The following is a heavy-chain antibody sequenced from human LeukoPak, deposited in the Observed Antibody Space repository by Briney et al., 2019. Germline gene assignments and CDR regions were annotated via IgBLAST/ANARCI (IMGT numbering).Heavy chain of an antibody. CDR3: ARLGVVPETDHDYYYYYGMDV. J-gene: IGHJ6*02. CDR1: GYTFTSYD. V-gene: IGHV1-8*01. Sequence: GASVKVSCKASGYTFTSYDIIWVRQATGQGLEWMGWMNPNSGNTGYAQKFQGRVTMTRNTSISTAYMELSSLRSEDTAVYYCARLGVVPETDHDYYYYYGMDVWGQGTTVTVSS. CDR2: MNPNSGNT. D-gene: IGHD2-2*01.